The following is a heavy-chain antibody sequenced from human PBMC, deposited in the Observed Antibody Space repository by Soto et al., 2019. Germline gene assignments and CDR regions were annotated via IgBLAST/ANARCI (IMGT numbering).Heavy chain of an antibody. CDR3: AKVIGADYGDYDYYYGMDV. J-gene: IGHJ6*02. CDR1: GFTFSSYA. Sequence: GGSLRLSCAASGFTFSSYAMSWVRQAPGKGLEWVSAISGSGGSTYYADSVKGRFTISRDNSKNTLYLQMNSLRAEDTAVDYCAKVIGADYGDYDYYYGMDVWGQGTTVTVSS. D-gene: IGHD4-17*01. V-gene: IGHV3-23*01. CDR2: ISGSGGST.